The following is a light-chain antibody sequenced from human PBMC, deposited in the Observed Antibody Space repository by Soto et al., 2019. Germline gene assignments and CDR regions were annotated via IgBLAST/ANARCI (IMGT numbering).Light chain of an antibody. CDR1: QSILYSSNNKNY. J-gene: IGKJ1*01. CDR2: WAS. V-gene: IGKV4-1*01. CDR3: QQHYTAPRT. Sequence: DIVMTQSPDSLAVSLGERATINCKSSQSILYSSNNKNYLTWYQQRPGQPPKLLIYWASTRESGVPDRFSGSGSGTDFTLTISSLQAEDVALYYCQQHYTAPRTFGQGTKVEIK.